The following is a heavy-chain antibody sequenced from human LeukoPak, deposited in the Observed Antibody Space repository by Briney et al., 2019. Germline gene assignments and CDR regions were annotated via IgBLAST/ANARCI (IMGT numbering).Heavy chain of an antibody. CDR2: INPNSGGP. CDR1: GYTFTGYY. V-gene: IGHV1-2*02. Sequence: GRSLRLSCKPSGYTFTGYYIHWVRQAPGQGLEWMGWINPNSGGPNYAQKFQGRVTMTRDTSISTAYMELSRLRSDDTAVYYCARGFLTLYGSSWTDFDYWGQGTLVTVSS. D-gene: IGHD6-13*01. J-gene: IGHJ4*02. CDR3: ARGFLTLYGSSWTDFDY.